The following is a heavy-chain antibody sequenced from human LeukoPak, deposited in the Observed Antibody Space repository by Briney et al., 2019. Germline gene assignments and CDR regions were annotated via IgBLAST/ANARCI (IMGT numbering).Heavy chain of an antibody. CDR1: GFTFSSYW. D-gene: IGHD3-22*01. CDR3: ARGRDSSGYNSYFDY. V-gene: IGHV3-74*01. CDR2: IKSDGSST. Sequence: PGGSLRLSCAASGFTFSSYWMHWVRQAPGKGLVWVSHIKSDGSSTTYADSVKGRFTIARDNAQNTLYLQMNSLRAEDTAVYYCARGRDSSGYNSYFDYWGQGTLVTVSS. J-gene: IGHJ4*02.